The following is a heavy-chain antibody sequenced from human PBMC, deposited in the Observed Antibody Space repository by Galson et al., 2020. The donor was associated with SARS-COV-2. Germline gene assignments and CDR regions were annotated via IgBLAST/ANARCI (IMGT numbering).Heavy chain of an antibody. CDR2: IYYTESN. J-gene: IGHJ4*02. V-gene: IGHV4-39*01. CDR3: ARQILTGYYSFYYFDF. CDR1: GGSISSSNYY. Sequence: SETLSLTCTVSGGSISSSNYYWAWVRQPPGAGLEWLGSIYYTESNYYNPSLTSRVTMSVDTSRNQFSLKLSSVTAADTAVYYCARQILTGYYSFYYFDFWGQGTLVTISA. D-gene: IGHD3-9*01.